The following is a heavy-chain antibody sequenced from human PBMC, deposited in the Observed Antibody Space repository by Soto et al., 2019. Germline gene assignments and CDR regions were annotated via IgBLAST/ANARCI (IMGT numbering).Heavy chain of an antibody. CDR3: ASHRTIGDVHPTFDF. CDR1: GYSFTNHR. V-gene: IGHV5-51*01. D-gene: IGHD1-1*01. J-gene: IGHJ4*02. CDR2: TYPGDSDA. Sequence: PGASLKVSWLGSGYSFTNHRLAWFRHIHGKRLELMGITYPGDSDARYTTSFQGQVTIPVDKSISTAYLQWSSLKASDNALYFCASHRTIGDVHPTFDFWAQGTPVTVSS.